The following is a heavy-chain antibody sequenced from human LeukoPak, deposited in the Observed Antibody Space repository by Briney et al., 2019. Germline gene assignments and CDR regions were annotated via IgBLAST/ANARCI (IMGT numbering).Heavy chain of an antibody. D-gene: IGHD6-19*01. CDR3: ARDRVSSGWSYYFDY. V-gene: IGHV3-20*04. Sequence: GGSLRLSCAASGFTFDDYGMSWVRHAPGKGLEWVSGINWDGGSTVYADSVKGRFTISRDNAKNSLYLQMNSLRAEDTALYYCARDRVSSGWSYYFDYWGQGTLVTVPS. CDR2: INWDGGST. J-gene: IGHJ4*02. CDR1: GFTFDDYG.